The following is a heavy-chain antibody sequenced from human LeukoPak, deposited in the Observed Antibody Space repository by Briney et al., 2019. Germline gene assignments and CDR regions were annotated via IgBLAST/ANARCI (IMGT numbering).Heavy chain of an antibody. J-gene: IGHJ3*02. D-gene: IGHD5-24*01. CDR3: ARVDGQDAFDI. V-gene: IGHV1-69*13. CDR2: LRPIWKTP. CDR1: GGTFSNSL. Sequence: SVKVSCKASGGTFSNSLISWVRQAPGQGLEWMGGLRPIWKTPTYAQKFQGRVSITADESTSTAYMELSSLISEDTAVYYCARVDGQDAFDIWGQGTMVTVSS.